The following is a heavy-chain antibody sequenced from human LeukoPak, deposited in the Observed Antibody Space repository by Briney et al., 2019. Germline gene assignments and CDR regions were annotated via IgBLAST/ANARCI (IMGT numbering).Heavy chain of an antibody. J-gene: IGHJ4*02. D-gene: IGHD3-10*01. CDR1: GFTFSSYG. V-gene: IGHV3-23*01. Sequence: GGSLRLSCAASGFTFSSYGMSWVRQAPGKGLEWVSGISGSGSGTYYADSVKGRFTISRDSSKNTLYLQMNSLRAEDTAVYYCANGLSSGSYNFDYWGQGTLVTVSS. CDR2: ISGSGSGT. CDR3: ANGLSSGSYNFDY.